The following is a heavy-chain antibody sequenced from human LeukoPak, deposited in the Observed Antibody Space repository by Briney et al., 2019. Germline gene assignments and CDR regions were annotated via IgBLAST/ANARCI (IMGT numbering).Heavy chain of an antibody. V-gene: IGHV3-74*01. CDR1: GFTFNNYW. Sequence: GGSLRLSCVASGFTFNNYWIHWLRQVPRKGLIWVSRTSPDGRSTTYADSVKGRFTISRDNAKNTLFVQMNSLRAEDTAAYYCAKTGIAVAGNFDYWGQGTLVTVSS. J-gene: IGHJ4*02. CDR2: TSPDGRST. CDR3: AKTGIAVAGNFDY. D-gene: IGHD6-19*01.